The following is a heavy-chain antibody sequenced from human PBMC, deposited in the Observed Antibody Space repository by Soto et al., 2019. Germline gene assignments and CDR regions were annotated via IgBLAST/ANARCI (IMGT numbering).Heavy chain of an antibody. V-gene: IGHV3-48*02. CDR3: VAGSGYGSHWVSHFDQ. Sequence: GGSLRLSCAASGFKFNYYAMNWVRQVPGKGLEWVSYISATSAKIDYADSVKGRFTISRDNARNSLYLQMNSLRDEDTAVYRCVAGSGYGSHWVSHFDQWGRRTLVTVSS. D-gene: IGHD3-10*01. CDR2: ISATSAKI. CDR1: GFKFNYYA. J-gene: IGHJ4*02.